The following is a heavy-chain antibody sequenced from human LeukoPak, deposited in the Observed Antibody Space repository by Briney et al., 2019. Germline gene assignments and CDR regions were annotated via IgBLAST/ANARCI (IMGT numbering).Heavy chain of an antibody. Sequence: GGSLRLSCAASGFTFTSYAMSWVRQAPGKGLEWVSYISSGGIIYYADSVKGRFNISRDNARSSLYLQINSLRAEDTAVYYCARAATVGPYYFDYWGQGTLVTVSS. CDR3: ARAATVGPYYFDY. V-gene: IGHV3-48*01. J-gene: IGHJ4*02. CDR1: GFTFTSYA. CDR2: ISSGGII. D-gene: IGHD4-23*01.